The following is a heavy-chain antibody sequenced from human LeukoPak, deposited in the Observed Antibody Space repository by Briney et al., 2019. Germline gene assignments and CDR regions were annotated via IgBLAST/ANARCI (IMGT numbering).Heavy chain of an antibody. Sequence: PGGSLRLSCAASGFTFSSYGMHWVRQAPGKGLEWVAFIRYDGSNKYYADSVKGRFTISRDNSKNTLYLQMNSLRAEDTAVYYCAKDMVLWFGEPAYYFDYWGQGTLVTVSS. CDR1: GFTFSSYG. V-gene: IGHV3-30*02. D-gene: IGHD3-10*01. CDR3: AKDMVLWFGEPAYYFDY. CDR2: IRYDGSNK. J-gene: IGHJ4*02.